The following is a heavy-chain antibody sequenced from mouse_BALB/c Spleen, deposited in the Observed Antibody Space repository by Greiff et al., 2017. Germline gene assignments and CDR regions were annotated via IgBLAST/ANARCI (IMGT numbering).Heavy chain of an antibody. Sequence: EVQLVESGGGLVQPGGSRKLSCAASGFTFSSFGMHWVRQAPEKGLEWVAYISSGSSTIYYADTVKGRFTISRDNPKNTLFLQMTSLRSEDTAMYYCARCDALYYAMDYWGQGTSVTVSS. CDR1: GFTFSSFG. CDR2: ISSGSSTI. J-gene: IGHJ4*01. CDR3: ARCDALYYAMDY. V-gene: IGHV5-17*02.